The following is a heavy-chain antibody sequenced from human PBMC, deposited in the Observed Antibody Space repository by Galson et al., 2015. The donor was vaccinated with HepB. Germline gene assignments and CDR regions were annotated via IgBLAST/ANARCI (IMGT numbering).Heavy chain of an antibody. CDR1: GYTFTGYY. CDR3: ARDRIEGLFFTYYYGMDV. CDR2: INPNSGAT. V-gene: IGHV1-2*04. D-gene: IGHD2-21*01. J-gene: IGHJ6*02. Sequence: SVKVSCKASGYTFTGYYIHWVRQAPGQGLEWVGWINPNSGATNYAQKFQGWVTMTRDTSIKTAYMERSRLSSDDTAVYYRARDRIEGLFFTYYYGMDVWGQGTTVTASS.